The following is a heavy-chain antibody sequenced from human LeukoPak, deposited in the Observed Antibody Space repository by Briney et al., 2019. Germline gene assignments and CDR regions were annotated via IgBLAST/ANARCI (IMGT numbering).Heavy chain of an antibody. CDR3: AKQRRALVVRSTLDY. Sequence: PGGSLRLSCAASGFTFNYYALSWVRQAPGKGLQWVSAISGSGSSTYHADSVQGRFTTSRDNSKNTLYLHMVSLRAEDTAIYYCAKQRRALVVRSTLDYWGRGTLVTVSS. J-gene: IGHJ4*02. V-gene: IGHV3-23*01. CDR1: GFTFNYYA. D-gene: IGHD2-2*01. CDR2: ISGSGSST.